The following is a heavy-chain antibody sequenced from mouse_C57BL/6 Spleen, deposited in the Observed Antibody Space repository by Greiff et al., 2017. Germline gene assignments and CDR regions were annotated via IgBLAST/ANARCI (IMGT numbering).Heavy chain of an antibody. J-gene: IGHJ4*01. D-gene: IGHD2-14*01. V-gene: IGHV1-80*01. CDR2: IYPGDGDT. CDR1: GYAFSSYW. Sequence: QVPVKQSGAELVKPGASVKISCTASGYAFSSYWMNWVKQRPGKGLVWIGQIYPGDGDTNYNGKFQGKATLTADKSSSTAYMQLSSLTSEDSAVSFCARSGGYDEGSYAMDYWGQGTSVTVSS. CDR3: ARSGGYDEGSYAMDY.